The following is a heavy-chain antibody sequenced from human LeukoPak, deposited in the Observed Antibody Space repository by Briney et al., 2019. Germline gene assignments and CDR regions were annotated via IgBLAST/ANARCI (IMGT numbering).Heavy chain of an antibody. V-gene: IGHV3-74*01. CDR1: GFTFSSYW. CDR3: ARAIPYCSSTSCYTGYYYYYMDV. CDR2: INSDGSST. Sequence: PGGSLRLSCAASGFTFSSYWMHWVRQAPGKGLVWVSRINSDGSSTSYADSVKGRFTISRDNAKNTLYLPMNSLRAEDTAVYYCARAIPYCSSTSCYTGYYYYYMDVWGKGTTVTVSS. D-gene: IGHD2-2*02. J-gene: IGHJ6*03.